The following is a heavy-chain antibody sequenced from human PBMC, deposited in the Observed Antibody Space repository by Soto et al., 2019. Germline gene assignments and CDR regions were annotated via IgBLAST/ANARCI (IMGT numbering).Heavy chain of an antibody. Sequence: SDPTLVNPTETLTLTCSVSGFSLTDTRMGVSWIRQAPGKALEWLAHIISNDDKSYSTSLKSRLTISKDTSKSQVVLRMTNMDPVDTGRYYCARALFYSDSDGYYFEFDYWGPGTLVTVSS. D-gene: IGHD3-22*01. V-gene: IGHV2-26*01. CDR3: ARALFYSDSDGYYFEFDY. J-gene: IGHJ4*02. CDR1: GFSLTDTRMG. CDR2: IISNDDK.